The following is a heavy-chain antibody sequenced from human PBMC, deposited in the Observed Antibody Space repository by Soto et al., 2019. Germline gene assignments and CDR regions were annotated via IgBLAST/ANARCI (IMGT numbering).Heavy chain of an antibody. D-gene: IGHD3-22*01. CDR1: GGSISSGGYS. Sequence: QLQLQESGSGLVKPSQTLSLTCAVSGGSISSGGYSWSWIRQPPGKGLEWIGYIYHSGSTYYNPSLQSRVTIAVDRSKNQFSLKLSSVTAADTAVYYCARDGYYYDSSGYYYEGWFDPWGQGTLVTVSS. V-gene: IGHV4-30-2*01. CDR2: IYHSGST. CDR3: ARDGYYYDSSGYYYEGWFDP. J-gene: IGHJ5*02.